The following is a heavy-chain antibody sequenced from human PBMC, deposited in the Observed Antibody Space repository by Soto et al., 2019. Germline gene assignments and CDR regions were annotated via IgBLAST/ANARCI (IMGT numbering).Heavy chain of an antibody. J-gene: IGHJ4*02. Sequence: GGSLRLSCAASGFTFSSYAMHWVRQAPGKGLEWVAVISYDGSNKYYADSVKGRFTISRDNSKNTLYLQMNSLRAEDTAVYYCARDLGIVGNYWGQGTLVTVSS. V-gene: IGHV3-30-3*01. CDR2: ISYDGSNK. D-gene: IGHD1-26*01. CDR1: GFTFSSYA. CDR3: ARDLGIVGNY.